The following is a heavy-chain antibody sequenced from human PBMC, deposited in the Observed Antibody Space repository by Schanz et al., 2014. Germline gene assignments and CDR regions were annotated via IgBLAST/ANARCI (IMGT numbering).Heavy chain of an antibody. CDR3: AKDLDANYFDY. CDR2: VSDDGNKK. Sequence: QVHLMESGGGVVQPGRSLRLSCAASGFTFSGNAMHWVRQAPGKGLEWVAVVSDDGNKKYYADSVKGRFTISRDNSKNTLYLQMNGLRGEDTAVYYCAKDLDANYFDYWVQGILVTVSS. CDR1: GFTFSGNA. J-gene: IGHJ4*02. V-gene: IGHV3-30*18. D-gene: IGHD1-1*01.